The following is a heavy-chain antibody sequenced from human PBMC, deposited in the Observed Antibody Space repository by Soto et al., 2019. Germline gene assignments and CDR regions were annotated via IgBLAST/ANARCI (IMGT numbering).Heavy chain of an antibody. V-gene: IGHV4-59*12. CDR3: ARNSEHFDS. CDR2: VYYSGST. Sequence: SETLSLTCTVSGGSINYYYWSWIRQPPGKGLEWIGYVYYSGSTNYNPSLKSRVTISVDTSKNSLYLQLNSLRAEDTAVYYCARNSEHFDSWGQGVLVTVSS. D-gene: IGHD6-13*01. CDR1: GGSINYYY. J-gene: IGHJ4*02.